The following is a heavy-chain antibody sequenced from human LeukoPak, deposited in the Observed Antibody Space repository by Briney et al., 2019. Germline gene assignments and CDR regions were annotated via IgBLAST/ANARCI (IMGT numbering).Heavy chain of an antibody. CDR2: ISPNTGAT. CDR3: ERDRVGSDWPRPFYFEF. V-gene: IGHV1-2*02. Sequence: ASVRVSCTPSGYTLSDYYTHWVRQAPGQRLEWLGWISPNTGATMFAHKFQDRVSMTRDTSIDTVYLELTSLTADDTALYYCERDRVGSDWPRPFYFEFWGQGTLVTVSS. J-gene: IGHJ4*02. D-gene: IGHD6-19*01. CDR1: GYTLSDYY.